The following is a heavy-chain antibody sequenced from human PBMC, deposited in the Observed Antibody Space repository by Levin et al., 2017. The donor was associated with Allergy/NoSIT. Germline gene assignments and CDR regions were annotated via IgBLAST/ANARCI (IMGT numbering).Heavy chain of an antibody. CDR3: ATFGGIRSTKGSDAFDI. D-gene: IGHD1-14*01. V-gene: IGHV1-24*01. Sequence: ASVKVSCKVSGYTLTELSMHWVRQAPGKGLEWMGGFDPEDGETIYAQKFQGRVTMTEDTSTDTAYMELSSLRSEDTAVYYCATFGGIRSTKGSDAFDIWGQGTMVTVSS. CDR1: GYTLTELS. CDR2: FDPEDGET. J-gene: IGHJ3*02.